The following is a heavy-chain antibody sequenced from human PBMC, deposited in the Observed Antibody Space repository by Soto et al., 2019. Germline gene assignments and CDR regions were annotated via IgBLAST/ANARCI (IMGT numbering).Heavy chain of an antibody. CDR1: GGSISSGGYY. D-gene: IGHD5-18*01. V-gene: IGHV4-31*03. CDR2: IYYSGST. J-gene: IGHJ5*02. CDR3: ARRGYSYAYWFDP. Sequence: SETLSLTCTVSGGSISSGGYYWSWIRQHPGKGLEWIGYIYYSGSTYYNPSLKSRVTISVDTSKNQFSLKLSSVTAADTAVYYCARRGYSYAYWFDPWGQGTLVTVSS.